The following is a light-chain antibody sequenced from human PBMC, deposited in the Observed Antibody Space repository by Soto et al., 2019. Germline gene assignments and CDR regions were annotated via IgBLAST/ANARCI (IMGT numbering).Light chain of an antibody. J-gene: IGKJ1*01. CDR1: QSVSRN. Sequence: IVMTQSPATLSVAPGERATLSCRASQSVSRNLAWYQQTRGQAPKLLMFDASTRATGIPDRFSGSGSGTDFTLSISSLQSEDFATYYCQQSYITPWTFGQGTKVDIK. V-gene: IGKV3-15*01. CDR3: QQSYITPWT. CDR2: DAS.